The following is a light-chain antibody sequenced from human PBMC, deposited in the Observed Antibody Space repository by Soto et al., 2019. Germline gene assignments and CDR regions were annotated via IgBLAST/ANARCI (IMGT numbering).Light chain of an antibody. J-gene: IGLJ1*01. V-gene: IGLV2-8*01. Sequence: QSVLTQPPSASGSPGQSVTISCTGTSSDVGDYNYVSWYQQHPGKAPKLMIYEVSKRPSGVPDRFSGSKSGNTASLYVSGLQAEDEADYYCSSYAGSLYVFGTGTKLTVL. CDR2: EVS. CDR1: SSDVGDYNY. CDR3: SSYAGSLYV.